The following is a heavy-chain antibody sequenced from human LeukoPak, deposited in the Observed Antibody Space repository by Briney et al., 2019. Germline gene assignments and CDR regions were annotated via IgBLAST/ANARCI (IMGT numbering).Heavy chain of an antibody. J-gene: IGHJ6*02. CDR3: ARSIGLTGGGVDV. CDR1: GFTFSSYA. V-gene: IGHV3-21*04. CDR2: ISSNNNI. Sequence: GGSLRLSCVGSGFTFSSYAMNWVRQAPGKGLEWVSSISSNNNIYYADSVKGRFTISRDNAKKTLYLQMNSLRAEDTAVYYCARSIGLTGGGVDVWGQGTTVTVSS. D-gene: IGHD3-9*01.